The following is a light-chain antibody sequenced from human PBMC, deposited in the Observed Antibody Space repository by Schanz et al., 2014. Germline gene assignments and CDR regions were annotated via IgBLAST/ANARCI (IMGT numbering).Light chain of an antibody. CDR3: QSYDRSLSGSV. V-gene: IGLV2-14*02. CDR2: DVS. CDR1: SSDVGSYNL. J-gene: IGLJ3*02. Sequence: QSALTQPASVSGSPGQSITISCTGTSSDVGSYNLVSWYQQHPGKAPKLMIYDVSKRPSGVPDRFSGSKSGTSASLAITGLQVEDEADYYCQSYDRSLSGSVFGGGTKLTVL.